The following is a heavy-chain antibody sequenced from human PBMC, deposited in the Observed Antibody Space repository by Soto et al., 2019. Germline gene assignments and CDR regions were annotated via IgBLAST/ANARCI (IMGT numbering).Heavy chain of an antibody. D-gene: IGHD4-17*01. J-gene: IGHJ3*02. V-gene: IGHV3-21*01. CDR1: GFTFSSYS. Sequence: EVQLVESGGGLVKPGGYLRLSCAASGFTFSSYSMNWVRQAPGKGLEWVSSISSSSSYIYYADSVKGRFTISRDNAKNSLYLQMNSLRAEDTAVYYCASDFHYGDYDAFDIWGRGTMVTVSS. CDR3: ASDFHYGDYDAFDI. CDR2: ISSSSSYI.